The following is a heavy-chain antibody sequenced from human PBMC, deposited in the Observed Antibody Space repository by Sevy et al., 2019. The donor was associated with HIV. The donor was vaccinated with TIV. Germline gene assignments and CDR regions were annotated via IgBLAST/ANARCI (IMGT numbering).Heavy chain of an antibody. D-gene: IGHD5-18*01. J-gene: IGHJ4*02. CDR2: ISYDGSNK. CDR1: GFTFSSYA. V-gene: IGHV3-30*04. CDR3: ARDAFKQLWLRTEPHTNDY. Sequence: GGSLRLSCAASGFTFSSYAMHWVRQAPGKGLEWVAVISYDGSNKYYADSVKGRFTISRDNSKNTLYLQMNSLRAEDTAVYYCARDAFKQLWLRTEPHTNDYWGQRTLVTVSS.